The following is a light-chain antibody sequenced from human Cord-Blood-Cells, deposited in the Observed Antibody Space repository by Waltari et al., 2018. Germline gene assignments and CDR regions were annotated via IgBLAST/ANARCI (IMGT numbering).Light chain of an antibody. CDR3: RQSDSTPLT. J-gene: IGKJ4*01. CDR1: QTISSY. V-gene: IGKV1-39*01. CDR2: AAS. Sequence: DLQMTPSPCSLSASVGDRVTITCRARQTISSYLNWYQQKPGKAPKLLIYAASSLQSGVPSRFSRSGSGTDFTLTISSLQPEDCATYYCRQSDSTPLTFGGGTKVEIE.